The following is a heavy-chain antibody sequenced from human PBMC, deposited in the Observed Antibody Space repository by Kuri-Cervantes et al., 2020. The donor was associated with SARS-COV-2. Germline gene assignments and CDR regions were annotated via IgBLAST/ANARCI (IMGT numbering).Heavy chain of an antibody. V-gene: IGHV4-38-2*01. D-gene: IGHD3-10*01. J-gene: IGHJ6*03. Sequence: ESLKISCAVSGYSISSGYYWGWIRQPPGKGLEWIGSIYHSGSTYYNPSLKSRVTISVDTSKNQFSLKLSSVTAADTAVYYCARVIPGGYYGSGSYYNTQFGGYMDVWGKGTTVTVSS. CDR1: GYSISSGYY. CDR3: ARVIPGGYYGSGSYYNTQFGGYMDV. CDR2: IYHSGST.